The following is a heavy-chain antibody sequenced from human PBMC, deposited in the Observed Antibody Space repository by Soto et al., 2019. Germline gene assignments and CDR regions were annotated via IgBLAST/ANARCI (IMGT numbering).Heavy chain of an antibody. CDR3: ARGSGLNPPPQNWFDP. V-gene: IGHV5-51*01. J-gene: IGHJ5*02. CDR1: GYSFTSYW. Sequence: GESLKISCKGSGYSFTSYWIGWVRQMPGKGLEWMGIIYPGDSDTRYSPSFQGQVTISADKSISTAYLQWSSLKASDTAMYYCARGSGLNPPPQNWFDPWGQGTLVTVSS. CDR2: IYPGDSDT.